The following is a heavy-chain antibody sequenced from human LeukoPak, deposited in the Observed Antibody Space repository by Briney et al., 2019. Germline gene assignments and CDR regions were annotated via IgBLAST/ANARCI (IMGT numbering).Heavy chain of an antibody. CDR2: IYHSGST. J-gene: IGHJ6*02. D-gene: IGHD3-10*01. CDR1: GGSVSRGYYH. Sequence: SETLSLTCTVSGGSVSRGYYHWSWIRQPPGKGLEWIGYIYHSGSTYYNPSLKSRVTISVDRSKNQFSLKLSSVTAADTAVYYCARATYGGGMDVWGQGTTVTVSS. CDR3: ARATYGGGMDV. V-gene: IGHV4-61*01.